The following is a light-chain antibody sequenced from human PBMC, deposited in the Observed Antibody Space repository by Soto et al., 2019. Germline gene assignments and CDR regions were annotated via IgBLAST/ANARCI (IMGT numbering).Light chain of an antibody. CDR1: QSISSW. Sequence: DIQMTQSPSTLSASVGDRVTITCRASQSISSWLAWYQQKLGKAPKLLIYDASNLETGVPSRFSGSGSGTDFTFTISSLQPEDIATYYCQQYDNPSITFGQGTRLENK. CDR3: QQYDNPSIT. CDR2: DAS. J-gene: IGKJ5*01. V-gene: IGKV1-33*01.